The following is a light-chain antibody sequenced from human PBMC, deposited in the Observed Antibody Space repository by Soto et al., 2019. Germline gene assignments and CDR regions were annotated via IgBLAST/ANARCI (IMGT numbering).Light chain of an antibody. CDR2: VVS. CDR3: SSFTTSHTYV. J-gene: IGLJ1*01. V-gene: IGLV2-11*01. CDR1: SVDVGAYDF. Sequence: SALTQPRSVSGSPGQSVTISCTGTSVDVGAYDFVSWYQQHPGKAPKLLIYVVSGRPSGVPHRFSGSKSGNAASLTISGLQAEDEADYYCSSFTTSHTYVFGTGTKVTVL.